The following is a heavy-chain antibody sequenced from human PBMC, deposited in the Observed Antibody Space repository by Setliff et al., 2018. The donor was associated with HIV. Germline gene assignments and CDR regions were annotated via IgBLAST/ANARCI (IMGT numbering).Heavy chain of an antibody. CDR3: ARGPYYDSSGYYLPDAFDI. CDR1: GGSISSGDYY. D-gene: IGHD3-22*01. CDR2: IYYTGST. J-gene: IGHJ3*02. V-gene: IGHV4-31*02. Sequence: SETLSLTCTVSGGSISSGDYYWSWIRQHPRKGLEWIGYIYYTGSTYYNPSLKSRVTISVDTSKNQFSLKLSSVTAADTAVYYCARGPYYDSSGYYLPDAFDIWGQGTMVTVSS.